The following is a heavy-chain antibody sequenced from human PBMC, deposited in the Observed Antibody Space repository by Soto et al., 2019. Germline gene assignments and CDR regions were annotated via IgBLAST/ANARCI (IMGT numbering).Heavy chain of an antibody. Sequence: QVQLVESGGGVVQPGRSLRLSCAASGFTFSSYGMHWVRQAPGKGLEWVAVISYDGSNKYYADSVKGRFTISRDNSKNTLYLQMNSLRAEDTAVYYCAKGVGAPPPYGMDVWGQGTTVTVSS. CDR2: ISYDGSNK. V-gene: IGHV3-30*18. CDR3: AKGVGAPPPYGMDV. J-gene: IGHJ6*02. CDR1: GFTFSSYG. D-gene: IGHD1-26*01.